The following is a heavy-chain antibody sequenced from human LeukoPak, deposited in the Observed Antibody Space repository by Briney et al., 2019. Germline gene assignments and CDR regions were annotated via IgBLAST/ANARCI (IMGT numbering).Heavy chain of an antibody. D-gene: IGHD6-6*01. J-gene: IGHJ3*02. V-gene: IGHV1-58*02. Sequence: ASVKVSCKASGFTFTSSAMQWVRQARGQRLEWIGWIVVGSGNTNYAQKFQERVTITRDMSTSTAYMEPSSLRSEDTAVYYCAFARRNHDAFDIWGQGTMVTVSS. CDR3: AFARRNHDAFDI. CDR1: GFTFTSSA. CDR2: IVVGSGNT.